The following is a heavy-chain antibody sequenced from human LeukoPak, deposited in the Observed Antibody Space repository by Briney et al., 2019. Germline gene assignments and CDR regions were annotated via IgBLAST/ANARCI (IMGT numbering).Heavy chain of an antibody. V-gene: IGHV1-18*01. CDR2: ISDYNGNT. D-gene: IGHD1-20*01. CDR1: GYTFTSYG. CDR3: ARDGITGTNFDY. J-gene: IGHJ4*02. Sequence: ASVKVSCKAAGYTFTSYGISWGRQAPGQGLEWMGWISDYNGNTNYAQKLQGRVTITTDTSTSTAYMELSSLRSEDTAMYYCARDGITGTNFDYWGQGTLVTVSS.